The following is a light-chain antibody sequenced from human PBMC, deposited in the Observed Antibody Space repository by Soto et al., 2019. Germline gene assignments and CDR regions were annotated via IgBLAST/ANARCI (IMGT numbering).Light chain of an antibody. CDR3: QQYNSYSPT. CDR2: KAS. Sequence: DIQMTQSPSTLSASVGDRVTITCRASQSISTWLAWYQQEPGKAPKLLIHKASSLQSGVPSRFSGSGSATAFTLCISSLHPDDFAPYSCQQYNSYSPTFGPGTRVEIK. CDR1: QSISTW. V-gene: IGKV1-5*03. J-gene: IGKJ1*01.